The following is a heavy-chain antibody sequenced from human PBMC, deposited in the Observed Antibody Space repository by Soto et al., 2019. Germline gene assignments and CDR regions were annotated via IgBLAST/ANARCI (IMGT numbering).Heavy chain of an antibody. D-gene: IGHD2-15*01. J-gene: IGHJ5*02. Sequence: KVSCKASGYTFTSYYMHWVRQAPGQGLEWMGIIDPSGGGTSYAQKFQGRLTMTRDTSTSTVYIELSSLRSEDTAVYYCARDRVDCSGGNCWRSVEDTWGQGTLVTVSS. CDR1: GYTFTSYY. CDR2: IDPSGGGT. CDR3: ARDRVDCSGGNCWRSVEDT. V-gene: IGHV1-46*01.